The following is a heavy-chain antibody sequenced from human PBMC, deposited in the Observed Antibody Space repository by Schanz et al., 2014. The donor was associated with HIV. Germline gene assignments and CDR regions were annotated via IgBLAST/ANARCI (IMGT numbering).Heavy chain of an antibody. D-gene: IGHD3-10*01. CDR3: ARGFQGFDY. CDR1: GFTFSDYP. CDR2: IYYDGTNK. J-gene: IGHJ4*02. V-gene: IGHV3-30*04. Sequence: VQLVESGGGLVKPGRSLRLSCTASGFTFSDYPMSWFRQAPGKGLEWVALIYYDGTNKYYTDSVKGRFTISRDNSKNTLYLQMNSLRAEDTSVYYCARGFQGFDYWGQGTLVTVSS.